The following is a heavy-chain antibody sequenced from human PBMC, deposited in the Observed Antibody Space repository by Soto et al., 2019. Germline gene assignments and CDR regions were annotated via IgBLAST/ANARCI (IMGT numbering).Heavy chain of an antibody. Sequence: PGGSLRLSCADSGFTFSSYWMHWVRQTPGKGLVWVSRINSDGSRTSYADSVKGRFTISRDNAKKTLYLQMNSLRVEDTAVYYCASDAFDIWGQGTMVTVSS. CDR2: INSDGSRT. CDR1: GFTFSSYW. CDR3: ASDAFDI. J-gene: IGHJ3*02. V-gene: IGHV3-74*01.